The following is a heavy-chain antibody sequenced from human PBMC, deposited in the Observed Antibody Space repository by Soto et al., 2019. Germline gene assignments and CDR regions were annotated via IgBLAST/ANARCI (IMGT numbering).Heavy chain of an antibody. CDR1: GFTSNNYA. Sequence: RLSCAASGFTSNNYAMSWVRQAPGKGLEWVSSFSDSGANTYYSDSVKGRFTISRDNSKNTLYLQMNSLRADDTAVYYCAKYASSSWSLFDYWGQGTLVTVSS. J-gene: IGHJ4*02. D-gene: IGHD6-13*01. V-gene: IGHV3-23*01. CDR2: FSDSGANT. CDR3: AKYASSSWSLFDY.